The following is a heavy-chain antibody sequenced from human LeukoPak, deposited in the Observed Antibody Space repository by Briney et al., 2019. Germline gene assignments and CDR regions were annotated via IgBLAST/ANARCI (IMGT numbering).Heavy chain of an antibody. Sequence: PGRSLRLSCAASGFTFDDYAMHWVRQAPGKGLEWVASINQVGSEKYYVDSVKGRFTISRDNAKTSLYLQMNSLRAEDTAVYYCTRDGVAAGLYFDCWGQGTLVTVSS. D-gene: IGHD6-13*01. CDR1: GFTFDDYA. J-gene: IGHJ4*02. CDR2: INQVGSEK. CDR3: TRDGVAAGLYFDC. V-gene: IGHV3-7*03.